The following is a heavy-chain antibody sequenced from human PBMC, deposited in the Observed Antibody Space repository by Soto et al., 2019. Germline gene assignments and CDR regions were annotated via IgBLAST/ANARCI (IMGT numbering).Heavy chain of an antibody. V-gene: IGHV4-4*02. D-gene: IGHD2-8*01. CDR3: ATFSGFFTISPFDA. Sequence: SETLSLTCGVSGDSISSVNWWSWVRQSPGRGLEWIGEIYHSGSTNYNQPLKSRVTVSVDKSKNQFSLQLTYVTAADTAVYYCATFSGFFTISPFDAWGPGILVTAS. CDR1: GDSISSVNW. J-gene: IGHJ5*02. CDR2: IYHSGST.